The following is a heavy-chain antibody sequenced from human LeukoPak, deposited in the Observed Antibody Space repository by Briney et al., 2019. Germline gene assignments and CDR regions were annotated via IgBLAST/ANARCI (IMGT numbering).Heavy chain of an antibody. V-gene: IGHV3-21*01. J-gene: IGHJ4*02. CDR1: GFTFSGYS. CDR2: FGTRSTSI. D-gene: IGHD3-22*01. Sequence: GGPLRLSCTASGFTFSGYSMNWIRQAPGKGLEWVSSFGTRSTSIYHAGSVKGRFAISRDNAKNSLYLQMNSLRAEDTALYYCAREVSEGFDFWGQGTLVTVSS. CDR3: AREVSEGFDF.